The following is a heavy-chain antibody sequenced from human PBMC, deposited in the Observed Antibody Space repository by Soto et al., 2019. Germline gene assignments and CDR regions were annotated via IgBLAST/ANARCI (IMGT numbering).Heavy chain of an antibody. J-gene: IGHJ6*03. V-gene: IGHV1-18*01. CDR3: ARMSIAAAGTDHPPYYYYYYMDV. D-gene: IGHD6-13*01. CDR1: GYTFTSYG. Sequence: ASVKVSCKASGYTFTSYGISWVRQAPGQGLEWMGWISAYNGNTNYAQKLQGRVTMTTDTSTSTAYMELRSLRSDDTAVYYCARMSIAAAGTDHPPYYYYYYMDVWGKGTTVTVSS. CDR2: ISAYNGNT.